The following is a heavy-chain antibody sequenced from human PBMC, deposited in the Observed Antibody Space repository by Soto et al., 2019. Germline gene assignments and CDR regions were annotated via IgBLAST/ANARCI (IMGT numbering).Heavy chain of an antibody. CDR1: GFTFSSYG. CDR3: AKDSGYSGSSFHYYGMDV. D-gene: IGHD1-26*01. J-gene: IGHJ6*02. CDR2: ISYDGSNK. V-gene: IGHV3-30*18. Sequence: GGSLRLSCAASGFTFSSYGMHWVRQAPGKGLEWVAVISYDGSNKYYADSVKGRFTISRDNSKNTLYPQMNSLRAEDTAVYYCAKDSGYSGSSFHYYGMDVWGQGTTVTVS.